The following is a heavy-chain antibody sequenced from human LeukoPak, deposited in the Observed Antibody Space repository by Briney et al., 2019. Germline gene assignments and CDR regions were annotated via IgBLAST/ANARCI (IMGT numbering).Heavy chain of an antibody. CDR1: GFTFSSYG. CDR3: AKEDLDAFDI. Sequence: GGSLRLSCAASGFTFSSYGMHWVRQAPGKGLEWVAVISYDGSNKYYADSVKGRFTTSRDNSKNTLYLQMNSLRAEDTAVYYCAKEDLDAFDIWGQGTMVTVSS. V-gene: IGHV3-30*18. CDR2: ISYDGSNK. J-gene: IGHJ3*02.